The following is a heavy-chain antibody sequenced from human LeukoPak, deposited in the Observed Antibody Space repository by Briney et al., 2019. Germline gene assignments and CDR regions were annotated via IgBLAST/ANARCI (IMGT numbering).Heavy chain of an antibody. Sequence: GASVKVSCKASGYTFTTYDINWVRQVTGQGLEWMGWMNPNSGNTGYAQKFQDRVTMTRDTSTSTVYMELSSLRSEDTAVYYCARVTGYMIEDYFDYWGQGTLVTVSS. V-gene: IGHV1-8*01. CDR1: GYTFTTYD. J-gene: IGHJ4*02. CDR2: MNPNSGNT. CDR3: ARVTGYMIEDYFDY. D-gene: IGHD3-22*01.